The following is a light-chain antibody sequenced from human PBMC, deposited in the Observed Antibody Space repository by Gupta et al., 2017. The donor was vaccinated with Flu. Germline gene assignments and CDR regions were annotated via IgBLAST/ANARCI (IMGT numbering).Light chain of an antibody. CDR1: QSVSSN. Sequence: EIVFTHSPATLSVSPGERATLSCRASQSVSSNLAWYQQKPGQAPRLLIYGASTRATGIPARFSGSGSGTEFTLTISSLQSEDFAVYYCQQYNNWPLTFGGGTKVEIK. V-gene: IGKV3-15*01. CDR3: QQYNNWPLT. CDR2: GAS. J-gene: IGKJ4*01.